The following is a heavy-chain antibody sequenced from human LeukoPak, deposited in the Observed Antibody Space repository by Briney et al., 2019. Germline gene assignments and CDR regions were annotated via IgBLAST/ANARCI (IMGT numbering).Heavy chain of an antibody. CDR3: ARMTTVTHY. Sequence: GGSLRLSCAASGFIFSNYWMSWVRQAPGKGLEWVAKINEGGSEKHYVDSVQGRFTISRDNARNSLYLQMNSLRAEDTAVYYCARMTTVTHYWGQGTLVTVSS. CDR1: GFIFSNYW. V-gene: IGHV3-7*01. J-gene: IGHJ4*02. CDR2: INEGGSEK. D-gene: IGHD4-17*01.